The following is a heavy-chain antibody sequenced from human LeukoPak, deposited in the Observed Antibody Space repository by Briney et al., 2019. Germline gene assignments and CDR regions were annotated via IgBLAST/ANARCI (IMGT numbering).Heavy chain of an antibody. CDR3: AKWKYSNSGIDDY. D-gene: IGHD6-6*01. V-gene: IGHV3-21*04. CDR1: GFTFSSYS. J-gene: IGHJ4*02. CDR2: ISSSSGYI. Sequence: PGGSLRLSCAASGFTFSSYSMDWVRQAPEKGLEWVSSISSSSGYIYYAGSVKGRFTISRDNSKNMLYLQMNSLRAEDTAVYYCAKWKYSNSGIDDYWGQGTLVTVSS.